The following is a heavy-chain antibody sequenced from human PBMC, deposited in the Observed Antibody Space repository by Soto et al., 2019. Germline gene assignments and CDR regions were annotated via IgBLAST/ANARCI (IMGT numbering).Heavy chain of an antibody. CDR1: GYTFTGYY. CDR3: ARDLYDFWSGWLDY. V-gene: IGHV1-2*02. D-gene: IGHD3-3*01. CDR2: INPNSGGT. J-gene: IGHJ4*02. Sequence: VKVSCKASGYTFTGYYMHWVRQAPRQGLEWMGWINPNSGGTNYAQKFQGRVTMTRDTSISTAYMELSRLRSDDTAVYYCARDLYDFWSGWLDYWGQGTLVTVSS.